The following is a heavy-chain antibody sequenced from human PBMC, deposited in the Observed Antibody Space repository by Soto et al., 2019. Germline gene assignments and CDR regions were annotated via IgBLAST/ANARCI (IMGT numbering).Heavy chain of an antibody. J-gene: IGHJ4*02. Sequence: QVQLRESGPRLVKPSGTLSLTCAVSGSSITSSNWWTWVRQPPGKGLEWIGESYNSGSSNYNPSLKSRVTISVDKSKNQFFLKLTSVTAADTAVYYCARRYYYDSSGYYLGDWGQGTLVTVSS. V-gene: IGHV4-4*02. CDR1: GSSITSSNW. D-gene: IGHD3-22*01. CDR2: SYNSGSS. CDR3: ARRYYYDSSGYYLGD.